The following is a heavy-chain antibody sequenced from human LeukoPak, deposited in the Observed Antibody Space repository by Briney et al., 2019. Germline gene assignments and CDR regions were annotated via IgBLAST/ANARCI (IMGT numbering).Heavy chain of an antibody. V-gene: IGHV3-33*01. CDR2: IWYDGSNK. J-gene: IGHJ6*02. D-gene: IGHD3-10*01. CDR3: ARESSLYGSGSYFAYYYYYGMDV. Sequence: GRSLRLSCAASGFTFSSYGMHWVRQAPGKGLEWVAVIWYDGSNKYYADSVKGRFTISRDNSKNTLYLQMNSLRAEDTAVYYCARESSLYGSGSYFAYYYYYGMDVWGQGTTVTVSS. CDR1: GFTFSSYG.